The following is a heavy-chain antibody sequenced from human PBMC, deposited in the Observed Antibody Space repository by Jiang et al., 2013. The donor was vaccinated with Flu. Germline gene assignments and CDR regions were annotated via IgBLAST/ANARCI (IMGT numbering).Heavy chain of an antibody. D-gene: IGHD4-17*01. CDR3: ARDAYGNFDY. J-gene: IGHJ4*02. CDR1: GGSISSYY. V-gene: IGHV4-59*01. Sequence: GPGLVKPSETLSLTCTVSGGSISSYYWSWIRQPPGKGLEWIGYIYYSGSTNYNPSLKSRVTISVDTSKNQFSLKLSSVTAADTAVYYCARDAYGNFDYVGPGNPGHRLL. CDR2: IYYSGST.